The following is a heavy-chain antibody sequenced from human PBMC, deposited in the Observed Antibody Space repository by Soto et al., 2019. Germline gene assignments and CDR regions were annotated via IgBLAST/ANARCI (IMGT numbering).Heavy chain of an antibody. CDR3: ARLNSNYYYYGIDV. CDR2: IDPGDSYT. V-gene: IGHV5-10-1*01. Sequence: ESLKISCKGSGYSFTTYLIGWVRQMPGKGLEWMGRIDPGDSYTNYSPSFQGHVTISADKSISTAYLQWSSLKASDTAMYYCARLNSNYYYYGIDVWGQGTTVTVSS. D-gene: IGHD3-22*01. J-gene: IGHJ6*02. CDR1: GYSFTTYL.